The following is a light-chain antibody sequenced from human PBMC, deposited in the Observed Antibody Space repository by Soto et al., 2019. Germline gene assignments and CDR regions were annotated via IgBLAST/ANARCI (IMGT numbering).Light chain of an antibody. CDR2: DAS. V-gene: IGKV3-20*01. J-gene: IGKJ1*01. Sequence: EIVVTQSPGTLSLSPGERATLSCRSSQSVSSSYLACYQQKPGQAPRLLIYDASNRATGIPDRFSGSASGTDFTLTISSLEPEDFAVYYCQQYGNSPTFGQGTKVEIK. CDR1: QSVSSSY. CDR3: QQYGNSPT.